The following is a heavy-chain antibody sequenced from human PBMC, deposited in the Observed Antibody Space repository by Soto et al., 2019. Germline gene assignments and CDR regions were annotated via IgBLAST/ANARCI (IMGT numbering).Heavy chain of an antibody. CDR2: IYWNDDK. CDR3: AHSDNLKYYGMDV. J-gene: IGHJ6*04. D-gene: IGHD3-9*01. Sequence: QITLKESGPTLVKPTQTLTLTCTFSGFSLSTSGVGVGWIRQPPGKALEWLALIYWNDDKRYSPSLKRRLTITIDTSKDQRVLTLNTMDHVDTANYYSAHSDNLKYYGMDVWGNWTAVTVSS. CDR1: GFSLSTSGVG. V-gene: IGHV2-5*01.